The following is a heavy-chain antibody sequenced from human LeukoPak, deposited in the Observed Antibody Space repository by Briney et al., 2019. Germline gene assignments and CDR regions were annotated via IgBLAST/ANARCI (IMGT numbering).Heavy chain of an antibody. Sequence: PGRCLTLSCVLAAVSFTNAWTSWVRQPRRKGLGWVGRVKIKTNGETTDYAAAVKGRFTISRDDSQKTRDLPMNSLKTEDTAVYYCTTAPYRPDAFDIWGQGRKVAVP. V-gene: IGHV3-15*01. D-gene: IGHD3-16*02. CDR3: TTAPYRPDAFDI. CDR2: VKIKTNGETT. CDR1: AVSFTNAW. J-gene: IGHJ3*02.